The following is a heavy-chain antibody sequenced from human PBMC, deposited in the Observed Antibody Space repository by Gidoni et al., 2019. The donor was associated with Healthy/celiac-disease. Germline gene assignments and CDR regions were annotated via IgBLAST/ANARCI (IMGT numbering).Heavy chain of an antibody. CDR2: TNPNSGNT. J-gene: IGHJ4*02. CDR1: GYTFTNYD. D-gene: IGHD3-10*01. CDR3: ARGYGVPTDFDF. V-gene: IGHV1-8*01. Sequence: QVLLVQSGAEVKKPGASVKVSCKAFGYTFTNYDINWVRQATGQGLEWMGWTNPNSGNTGYAQKFQDRVTMTRNISIRTAFMELSSLRSEDTAVYYCARGYGVPTDFDFWGQGTLVTVSS.